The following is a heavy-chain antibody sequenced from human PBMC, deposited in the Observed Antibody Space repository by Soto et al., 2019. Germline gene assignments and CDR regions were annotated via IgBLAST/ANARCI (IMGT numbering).Heavy chain of an antibody. CDR3: EVGSSTSSCFDY. CDR1: GFTFSSYG. V-gene: IGHV3-30*03. CDR2: ISYDGSNK. J-gene: IGHJ4*02. D-gene: IGHD2-2*01. Sequence: GGSLRLSCAASGFTFSSYGMHWVRQAPGKGLEWVAVISYDGSNKYYADSVKGRFTISRDNSKNTLYLQMNSLRAEDTAVYYCEVGSSTSSCFDYWGQGTLVTVFS.